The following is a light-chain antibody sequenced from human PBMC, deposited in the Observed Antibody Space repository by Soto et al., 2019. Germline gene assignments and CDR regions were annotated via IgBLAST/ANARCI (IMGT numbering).Light chain of an antibody. V-gene: IGKV3-20*01. CDR1: QSVGDTY. CDR2: GAS. Sequence: EIVLTQSPGTLSLSAGDRATLSCRASQSVGDTYLAWYQQIPGQAPRLLIYGASNRATGIPDRFTGSGSGTDFTLTISSLQPDDFATYYCQHYNSYSEAFGQGTKVELK. CDR3: QHYNSYSEA. J-gene: IGKJ1*01.